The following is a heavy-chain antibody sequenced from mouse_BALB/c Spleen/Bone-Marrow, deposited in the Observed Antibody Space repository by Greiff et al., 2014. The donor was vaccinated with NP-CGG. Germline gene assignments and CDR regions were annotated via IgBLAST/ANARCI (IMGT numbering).Heavy chain of an antibody. CDR1: GFTFSDYY. V-gene: IGHV5-4*02. CDR2: ISDGGSYT. D-gene: IGHD2-14*01. CDR3: ARDRGVQGYAMDY. Sequence: EVMLVESGGGLVKPGGSLKLSRAASGFTFSDYYMYWVRQTPEKRLEWVATISDGGSYTYYPDSVKGRFTISRDIAKNNLYLQMSSLKSEDTAMYYCARDRGVQGYAMDYWGQGTSVTVSS. J-gene: IGHJ4*01.